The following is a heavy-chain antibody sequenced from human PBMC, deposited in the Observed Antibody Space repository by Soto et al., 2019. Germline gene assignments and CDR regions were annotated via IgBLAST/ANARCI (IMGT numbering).Heavy chain of an antibody. CDR1: GACISSDY. CDR3: ARETYGHYVGYFDP. J-gene: IGHJ5*02. D-gene: IGHD3-3*01. V-gene: IGHV4-59*12. CDR2: ITNRGST. Sequence: SETLSLTCTVYGACISSDYWTWIRQPPGKELDWIGYITNRGSTYYNPSLKSRVIISVDRSKNQFSLKVRSVTAADTAVYYCARETYGHYVGYFDPWGQGIQVTVSS.